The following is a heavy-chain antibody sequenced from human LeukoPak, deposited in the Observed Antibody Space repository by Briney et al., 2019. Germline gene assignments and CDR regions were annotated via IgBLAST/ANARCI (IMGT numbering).Heavy chain of an antibody. CDR1: GGSFSGYY. D-gene: IGHD3-9*01. Sequence: PSETLSLTCAVYGGSFSGYYWSWIRQPPGKGLEWIGEINHSGSTNYNPSLKSRVTISVDTSKNQFSLKLSSVTASDTPVYYCARPSGDILTGYYGLWGQGTLVTVSS. CDR3: ARPSGDILTGYYGL. CDR2: INHSGST. J-gene: IGHJ4*02. V-gene: IGHV4-34*01.